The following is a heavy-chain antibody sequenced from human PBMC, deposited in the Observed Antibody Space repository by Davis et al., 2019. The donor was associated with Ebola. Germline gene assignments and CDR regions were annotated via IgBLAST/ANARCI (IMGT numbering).Heavy chain of an antibody. CDR1: GYTLTQYY. J-gene: IGHJ2*01. D-gene: IGHD3-22*01. Sequence: AASVKVSCKASGYTLTQYYIQWVRQAPGQGLEWMGRIDPNTGVTTYAHNFQGRVTMTRDTSISTTYMELSSLRYEDTAVYYCALGHYPDSSPYYPPTSSWYFVLWGRGTLVTVSS. CDR3: ALGHYPDSSPYYPPTSSWYFVL. V-gene: IGHV1-2*06. CDR2: IDPNTGVT.